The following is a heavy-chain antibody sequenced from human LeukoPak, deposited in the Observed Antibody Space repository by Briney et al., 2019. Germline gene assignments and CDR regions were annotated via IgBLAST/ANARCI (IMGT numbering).Heavy chain of an antibody. CDR2: ISSSSSYI. CDR1: GFTFSSYS. V-gene: IGHV3-21*01. Sequence: GGSLRLSCAASGFTFSSYSMNWVRQAPGKGLEWVSSISSSSSYIYYADSVKGRFTISRDNAKNSLYLQMNSLRAEDTAVYYCAREPDGYSGYDPYDYWGQGTLVTVSS. CDR3: AREPDGYSGYDPYDY. J-gene: IGHJ4*02. D-gene: IGHD5-12*01.